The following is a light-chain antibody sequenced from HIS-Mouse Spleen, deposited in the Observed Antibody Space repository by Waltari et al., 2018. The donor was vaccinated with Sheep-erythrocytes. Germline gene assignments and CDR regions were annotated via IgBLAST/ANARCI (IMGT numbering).Light chain of an antibody. CDR3: CSYAGSYNHV. V-gene: IGLV2-11*01. CDR1: SSDVGGYKY. CDR2: DVS. Sequence: QSALTQPRSVSGSPGQSVTISCTGTSSDVGGYKYVSWYQQHPGKAPKLSIYDVSKRPSGVPYRFSVSQSGNTSSLSISGLQAEDEADYYCCSYAGSYNHVFATGTKVTVL. J-gene: IGLJ1*01.